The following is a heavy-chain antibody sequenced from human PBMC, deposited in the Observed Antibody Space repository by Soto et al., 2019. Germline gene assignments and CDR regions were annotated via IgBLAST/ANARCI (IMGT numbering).Heavy chain of an antibody. CDR3: ATNYGDYYYYGMDV. CDR1: GFTFSSYA. V-gene: IGHV3-64*01. J-gene: IGHJ6*02. CDR2: ISSNGGNT. Sequence: EVQLVESGGGLVRPGGSLRLSCAASGFTFSSYAMHWVRQAPGKGLEYVSAISSNGGNTYYANSVKGRFTISRDNSKNTLYLQMGSLRAEDMAVYYCATNYGDYYYYGMDVWGQGTTVAVSS. D-gene: IGHD4-17*01.